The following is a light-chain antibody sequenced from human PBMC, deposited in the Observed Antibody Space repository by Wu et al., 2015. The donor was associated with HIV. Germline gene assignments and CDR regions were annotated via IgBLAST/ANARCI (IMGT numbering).Light chain of an antibody. V-gene: IGKV3-20*01. Sequence: EIVLTQSPATLSLSPGERGTLSCRASESVSGTYLAWYQQRPGQAPRLLIYGTSNRATGIPDRFSGSGSGPDFTLTISRLEPEDFAVYYCQQYDNWPPWTFGQGTKVEIK. CDR2: GTS. CDR3: QQYDNWPPWT. J-gene: IGKJ1*01. CDR1: ESVSGTY.